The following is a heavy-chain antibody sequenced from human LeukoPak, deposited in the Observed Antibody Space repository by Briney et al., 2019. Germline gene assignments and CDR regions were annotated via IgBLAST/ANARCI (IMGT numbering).Heavy chain of an antibody. V-gene: IGHV3-53*01. CDR3: ARDKGSAHYDILTGYPNYYYYGMDV. Sequence: PGGSLRLSCAASGFTVSSNYMSWVRQAPGKGLEWVSVIYSGGSTYYADSVKGRFTISRDNSKNTLYLQMNSLRAEDTAVYYCARDKGSAHYDILTGYPNYYYYGMDVWGQGTTVTVSS. CDR2: IYSGGST. J-gene: IGHJ6*02. D-gene: IGHD3-9*01. CDR1: GFTVSSNY.